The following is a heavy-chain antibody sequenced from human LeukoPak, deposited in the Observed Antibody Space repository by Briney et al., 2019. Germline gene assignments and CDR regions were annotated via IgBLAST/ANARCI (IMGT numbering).Heavy chain of an antibody. J-gene: IGHJ3*02. V-gene: IGHV1-2*02. Sequence: ASVKVSCKASGYTFTSYYMHWVRQAPGQGLEWMGWINPNSGGTNYAQKFQGRVTMTRDTSISTAYMELSRLRSDDTAVYYCAREARASGWFGENHDAFDIWGQGTMVTVSS. CDR2: INPNSGGT. CDR3: AREARASGWFGENHDAFDI. D-gene: IGHD3-10*01. CDR1: GYTFTSYY.